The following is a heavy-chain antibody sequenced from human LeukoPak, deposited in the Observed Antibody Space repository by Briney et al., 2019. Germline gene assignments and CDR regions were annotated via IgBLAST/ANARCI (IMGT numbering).Heavy chain of an antibody. CDR1: GYTFTGYY. Sequence: ASVKVSCKASGYTFTGYYMHWVRQAPGQGLEWMGWINPNSGGTNFAQRFQGRVTMTRDTSISTAYMELSRLRSDDTAVYYCARAAVDFWSGYYIDWGQGTLVTVSS. CDR3: ARAAVDFWSGYYID. J-gene: IGHJ4*02. CDR2: INPNSGGT. D-gene: IGHD3-3*01. V-gene: IGHV1-2*02.